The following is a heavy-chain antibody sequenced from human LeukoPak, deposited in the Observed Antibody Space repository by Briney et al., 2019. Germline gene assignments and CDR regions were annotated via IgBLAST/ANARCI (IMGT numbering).Heavy chain of an antibody. V-gene: IGHV3-30*02. D-gene: IGHD4-17*01. CDR3: ARVAINDYGDYFDY. CDR2: IRYDGSNK. J-gene: IGHJ4*02. Sequence: GGSLRLSCAASGFTFSSYGMHWVRQAPGKGLEWVAFIRYDGSNKYYADSVKGRFTISRDSSKYTLYLQMNSLRAEDTAVYYCARVAINDYGDYFDYWGQGTLVTVSS. CDR1: GFTFSSYG.